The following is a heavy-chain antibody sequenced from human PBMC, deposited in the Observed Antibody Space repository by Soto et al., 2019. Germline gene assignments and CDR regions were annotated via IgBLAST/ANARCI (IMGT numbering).Heavy chain of an antibody. J-gene: IGHJ4*02. V-gene: IGHV3-23*01. CDR3: AKERRASRITFGGASAAGSRQPDY. CDR1: GFTFSSYA. Sequence: GGSLRLSCAASGFTFSSYAMSWVRQAPGKGLEWVSAISGSGVITYYADSVKGRLTISRDNSKNTLYLQMNSLRAEDTAVYYCAKERRASRITFGGASAAGSRQPDYWGQGTLVTVSS. D-gene: IGHD3-16*01. CDR2: ISGSGVIT.